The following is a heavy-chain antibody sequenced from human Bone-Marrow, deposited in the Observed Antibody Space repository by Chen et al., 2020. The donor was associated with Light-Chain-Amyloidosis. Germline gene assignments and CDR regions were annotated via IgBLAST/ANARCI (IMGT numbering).Heavy chain of an antibody. CDR1: GGSISGTSYD. CDR3: AREVPAVKKNYMDV. J-gene: IGHJ6*03. V-gene: IGHV4-39*07. CDR2: FYYTGIT. D-gene: IGHD2-2*01. Sequence: QLQLQESGPRVVKPSETLSLTCAVSGGSISGTSYDWVWIRQPPGKGLEWIGTFYYTGITYYNPSLKSRVTISVDMSKNQFSLIRSSVTAADTAVYHCAREVPAVKKNYMDVWGKGTTVIVSS.